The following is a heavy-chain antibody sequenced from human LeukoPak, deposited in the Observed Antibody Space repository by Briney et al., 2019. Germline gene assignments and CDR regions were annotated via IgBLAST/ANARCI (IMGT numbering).Heavy chain of an antibody. Sequence: GGSLRLSCAASGFTFSSYSMNWVRQAPGKGLEWVSSISSSSSYIYYADSVKGRFTISRDNSKNTLYLQMNSLRAEDTAVYYCAKDRHIQGRGEADYWGQGTLVTVSS. CDR2: ISSSSSYI. J-gene: IGHJ4*02. CDR3: AKDRHIQGRGEADY. V-gene: IGHV3-21*04. D-gene: IGHD2-21*01. CDR1: GFTFSSYS.